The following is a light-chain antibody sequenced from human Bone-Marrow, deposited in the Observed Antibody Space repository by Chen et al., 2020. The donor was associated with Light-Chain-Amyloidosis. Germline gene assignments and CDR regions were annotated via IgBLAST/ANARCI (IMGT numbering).Light chain of an antibody. V-gene: IGLV1-47*01. CDR2: RNN. CDR1: SSNIGPNY. J-gene: IGLJ3*02. CDR3: AAWDDSLSGWV. Sequence: QSVLTQPPSASGTPGQRVSISCSGSSSNIGPNYVFWYQHLPGSAPKLLIYRNNQWPSGVPDRFSGSKSGTSASLAINGLRSEDEADYYGAAWDDSLSGWVFGGGTRLTVL.